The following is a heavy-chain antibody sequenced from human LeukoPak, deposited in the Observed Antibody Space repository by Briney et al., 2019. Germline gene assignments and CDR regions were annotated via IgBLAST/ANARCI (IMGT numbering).Heavy chain of an antibody. D-gene: IGHD3-10*01. CDR2: INPNSGGT. CDR1: GYTFTGYY. J-gene: IGHJ6*03. CDR3: ARDLTYYYGSGILYYYMDV. V-gene: IGHV1-2*02. Sequence: ASVKVSCKASGYTFTGYYMHWVRQAPGQGLEWMGWINPNSGGTNYAQKFQGRVTMTRDTSISTAYMELSRLRSDDTAVYYCARDLTYYYGSGILYYYMDVWGKGTTVTVSS.